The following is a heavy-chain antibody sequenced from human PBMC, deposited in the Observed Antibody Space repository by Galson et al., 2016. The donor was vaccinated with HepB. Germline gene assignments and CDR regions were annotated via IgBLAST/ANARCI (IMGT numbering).Heavy chain of an antibody. J-gene: IGHJ4*02. CDR1: GGSFSGYY. CDR2: ISHSGST. D-gene: IGHD6-19*01. V-gene: IGHV4-34*01. Sequence: SETLSLTCAVYGGSFSGYYWSWIRQPPGKGLEWIGEISHSGSTNYNPSLKSRVTISVDTSKNQFSLKLSSVTAADTAVYYCARRIAVAGNDYWGQGTLVTVSS. CDR3: ARRIAVAGNDY.